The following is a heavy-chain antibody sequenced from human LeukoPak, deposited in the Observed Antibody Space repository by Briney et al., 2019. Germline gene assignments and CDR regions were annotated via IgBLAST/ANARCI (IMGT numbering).Heavy chain of an antibody. D-gene: IGHD1-26*01. CDR3: ARDRGGSYYSGAFDI. Sequence: GGSLRLSCAASGFTVSSNYMSWVRQAPGKGLEWVSVIYSGGSTYYADSVKGRFTISRDNSKNTLYLQMNSLRAEDTAVYYCARDRGGSYYSGAFDIWGQGTMVTVSS. CDR1: GFTVSSNY. V-gene: IGHV3-53*01. CDR2: IYSGGST. J-gene: IGHJ3*02.